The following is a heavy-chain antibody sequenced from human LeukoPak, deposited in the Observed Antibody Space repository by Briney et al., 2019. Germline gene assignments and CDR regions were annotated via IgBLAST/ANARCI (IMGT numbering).Heavy chain of an antibody. V-gene: IGHV3-23*01. J-gene: IGHJ4*02. CDR1: GFTVSSNY. CDR2: ISGSGGST. CDR3: ANRPFPYCSSTSCYLGY. Sequence: GGSLRLSCAASGFTVSSNYMSWVRQAPGKGLEWVSAISGSGGSTYYADSVKGRFTISRDNSKNTLYLQMNSLRAEDTAVYYCANRPFPYCSSTSCYLGYWAQGTLVTVSS. D-gene: IGHD2-2*01.